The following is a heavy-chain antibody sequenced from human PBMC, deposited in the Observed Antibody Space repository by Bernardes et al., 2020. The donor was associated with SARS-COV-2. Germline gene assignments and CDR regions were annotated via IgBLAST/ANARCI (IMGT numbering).Heavy chain of an antibody. Sequence: GESLKISCQGSGYSFTTYWIAWVRQMPGKGLEWMGIIYPGDSDTRYSPSFQGQVTISADKSINTAFLQWSSLKASDTAMYYCTRDGYSKHDYWGQGTLVTVSS. CDR1: GYSFTTYW. D-gene: IGHD5-18*01. J-gene: IGHJ4*02. V-gene: IGHV5-51*06. CDR2: IYPGDSDT. CDR3: TRDGYSKHDY.